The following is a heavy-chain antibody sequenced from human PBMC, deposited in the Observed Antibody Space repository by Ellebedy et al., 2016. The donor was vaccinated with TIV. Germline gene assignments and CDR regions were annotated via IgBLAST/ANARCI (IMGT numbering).Heavy chain of an antibody. CDR3: VRDLSTADYRDY. V-gene: IGHV1-46*01. CDR2: INPIGGST. CDR1: GYTFTSYF. Sequence: ASVKVSCKASGYTFTSYFMYWVRQAPGQGLEWMGVINPIGGSTTYAQKFQGRVAMTRDPSTSTVYMELSSLRSEDTAVYYCVRDLSTADYRDYWGQGTLVTVSS. J-gene: IGHJ4*02. D-gene: IGHD4-11*01.